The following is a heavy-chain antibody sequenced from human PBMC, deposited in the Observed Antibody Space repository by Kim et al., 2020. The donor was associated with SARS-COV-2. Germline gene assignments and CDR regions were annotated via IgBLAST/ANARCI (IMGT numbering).Heavy chain of an antibody. D-gene: IGHD1-26*01. V-gene: IGHV5-51*01. Sequence: YSPSFQGQVTSSADKSIGTAYLQWSSLKASDTAMYYCARHSGSYPGWFDPWGQGTLVTVSS. CDR3: ARHSGSYPGWFDP. J-gene: IGHJ5*02.